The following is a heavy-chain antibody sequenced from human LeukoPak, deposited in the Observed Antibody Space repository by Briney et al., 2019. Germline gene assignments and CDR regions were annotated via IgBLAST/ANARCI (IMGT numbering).Heavy chain of an antibody. J-gene: IGHJ3*01. Sequence: GGSLRLSCATSGFIFSRYWMSWVRQAPGKGLEWVANINQDESEKNYVDSVKGRFTISRDNAKNSLDLQMNSLRAEDTAVYYCARYGNREWLAHYAFDVWGQGTMVTVSS. V-gene: IGHV3-7*01. CDR2: INQDESEK. CDR3: ARYGNREWLAHYAFDV. D-gene: IGHD6-19*01. CDR1: GFIFSRYW.